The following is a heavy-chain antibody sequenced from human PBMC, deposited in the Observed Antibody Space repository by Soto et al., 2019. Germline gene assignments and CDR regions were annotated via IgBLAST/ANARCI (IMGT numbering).Heavy chain of an antibody. CDR2: IFHSGST. CDR3: VRGGIAGHWFDP. V-gene: IGHV4-31*03. D-gene: IGHD2-21*01. Sequence: PSETLSLTCTVSGGSVSSGSYYWSWIRQPPGKGLEWLGYIFHSGSTLYTPSLRGRLTLSADTSRNQLSLHLTSVTAADTAVYYCVRGGIAGHWFDPWGQGILVTVSS. CDR1: GGSVSSGSYY. J-gene: IGHJ5*02.